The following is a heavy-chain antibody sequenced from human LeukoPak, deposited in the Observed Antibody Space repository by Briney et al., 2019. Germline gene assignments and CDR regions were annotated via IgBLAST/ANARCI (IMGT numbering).Heavy chain of an antibody. CDR3: ARDPIVGAYGGDC. CDR2: IYSGGTT. D-gene: IGHD1-26*01. J-gene: IGHJ4*02. Sequence: GSLRLSCAASGFTVSSNYMTWVRQAPGKGLEWVSVIYSGGTTYYADSVKGRFTVSRDNSKNTLYLQMNSLRAEDTAVYYCARDPIVGAYGGDCWGQGTLVTVSS. V-gene: IGHV3-66*01. CDR1: GFTVSSNY.